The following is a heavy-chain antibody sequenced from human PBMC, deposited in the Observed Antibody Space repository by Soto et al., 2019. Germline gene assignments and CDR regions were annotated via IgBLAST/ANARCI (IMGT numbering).Heavy chain of an antibody. V-gene: IGHV1-69*06. D-gene: IGHD3-3*01. CDR1: GGTFSSYA. CDR3: ARETRFLALNWFDP. J-gene: IGHJ5*02. Sequence: SVKVSCKASGGTFSSYAISWVRQAPGQGLEWMGGIIPIFGTANYAQKFQGRVTITADKSTSTAYMELSSLRSEDTAVYYCARETRFLALNWFDPWGQGTLVTVSS. CDR2: IIPIFGTA.